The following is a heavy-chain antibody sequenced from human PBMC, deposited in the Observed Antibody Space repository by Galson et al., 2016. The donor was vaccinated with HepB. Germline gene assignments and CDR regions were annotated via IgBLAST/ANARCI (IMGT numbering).Heavy chain of an antibody. V-gene: IGHV5-51*01. CDR3: ARLRGGNAEAFDF. CDR2: MYPDDSDT. CDR1: GYSFTSYW. J-gene: IGHJ4*02. D-gene: IGHD4-23*01. Sequence: QSGAEVKKPGESLKISCKGSGYSFTSYWIGWVRQMPGKGLEWMGIMYPDDSDTRYSPSLQGQVTISADKSISTAYLQGSSLKASDTAMYYCARLRGGNAEAFDFWGQGTLVTVSS.